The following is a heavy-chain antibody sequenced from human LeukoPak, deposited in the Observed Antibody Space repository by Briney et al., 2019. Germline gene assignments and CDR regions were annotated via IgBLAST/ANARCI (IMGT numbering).Heavy chain of an antibody. J-gene: IGHJ4*02. D-gene: IGHD4-17*01. V-gene: IGHV1-46*01. CDR1: GYTFTSYY. CDR3: AKDSDYGRLMDC. CDR2: INPSGGST. Sequence: ASVKVSCTASGYTFTSYYMHWVRQAPGQGLEWMGIINPSGGSTSYAQKIQGRVTMTRDTSTSTVYMELRSLRSDDTAVYYCAKDSDYGRLMDCWGQGDLVTVSS.